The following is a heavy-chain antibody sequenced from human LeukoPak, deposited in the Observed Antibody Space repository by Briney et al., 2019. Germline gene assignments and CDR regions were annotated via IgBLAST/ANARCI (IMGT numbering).Heavy chain of an antibody. Sequence: SETLSLTCAVYGGSFSGYYWSWIRQPPGKGLEWIGEINHSGSTNYNPSLKSRVTISVDTSKNQFSLKLSSVTAADTAVYFCASGSTLIGYGMDVWGQGTTVTVSS. CDR1: GGSFSGYY. J-gene: IGHJ6*02. CDR2: INHSGST. CDR3: ASGSTLIGYGMDV. V-gene: IGHV4-34*01.